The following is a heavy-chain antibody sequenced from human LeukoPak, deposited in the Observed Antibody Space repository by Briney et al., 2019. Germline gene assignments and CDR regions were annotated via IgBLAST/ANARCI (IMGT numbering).Heavy chain of an antibody. CDR1: GGSLSSYH. D-gene: IGHD3-10*01. V-gene: IGHV4-4*07. Sequence: SETLSLTCTVSGGSLSSYHWSWIRQPAGKGLDWIGRIYSSGSTNYSPSLKSRVTTSVDTSKNQFSLKLSSVTAADTAMYYCARATSGTYYYFDSWGRGTLVTVSS. J-gene: IGHJ4*02. CDR3: ARATSGTYYYFDS. CDR2: IYSSGST.